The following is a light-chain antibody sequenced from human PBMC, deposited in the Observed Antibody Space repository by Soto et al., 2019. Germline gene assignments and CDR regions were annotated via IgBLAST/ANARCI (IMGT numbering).Light chain of an antibody. V-gene: IGLV2-14*01. Sequence: ALTQPASVSGSPGQSITISCTGTSSDVGGYKYVSWYQQHPDKAPKLMIYDVSNRPSGVSNRFSGSKSGNTASLTISGLQADDEADYYCSSYATISPVVFGGGTKVTVL. CDR3: SSYATISPVV. CDR1: SSDVGGYKY. CDR2: DVS. J-gene: IGLJ2*01.